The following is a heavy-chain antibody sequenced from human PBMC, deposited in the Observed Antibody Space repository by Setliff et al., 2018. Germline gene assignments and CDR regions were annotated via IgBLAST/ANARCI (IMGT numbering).Heavy chain of an antibody. CDR2: INPHASEK. D-gene: IGHD3-10*01. J-gene: IGHJ4*02. CDR1: GFSYSNCW. V-gene: IGHV3-7*01. Sequence: LRLSCTASGFSYSNCWVSWVRQAPGKGLEWLASINPHASEKYYVDSVRGRFTISRNNAKNSLSLQMNNLRSEDTAVYYCFGAGTCSYWGQGTLVTVSS. CDR3: FGAGTCSY.